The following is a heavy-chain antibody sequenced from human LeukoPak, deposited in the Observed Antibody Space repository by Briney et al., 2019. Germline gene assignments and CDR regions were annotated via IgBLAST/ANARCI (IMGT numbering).Heavy chain of an antibody. CDR3: ARGLLAPITMVRGPIFY. Sequence: SETLSLTCTFSGGSISSGGYYWSWIRQHPGKGLEWIGYIYYSGSTYYNPSLKSRVTISVDTSKNQFSLKLSSVTAADTAVYYCARGLLAPITMVRGPIFYWGQGTLVTVSS. CDR1: GGSISSGGYY. CDR2: IYYSGST. J-gene: IGHJ4*02. V-gene: IGHV4-31*03. D-gene: IGHD3-10*01.